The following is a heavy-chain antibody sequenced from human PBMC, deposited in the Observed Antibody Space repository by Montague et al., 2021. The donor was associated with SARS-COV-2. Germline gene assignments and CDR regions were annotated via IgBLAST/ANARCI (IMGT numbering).Heavy chain of an antibody. CDR2: TYYRSKWST. D-gene: IGHD3-10*01. CDR3: ARGQNFGSGNSCNFDH. CDR1: GDSVSSYSAT. Sequence: CAISGDSVSSYSATWNWIRQSPSRCLEWLGRTYYRSKWSTNYAVSVQSRITVNPGTSKNHFSLQLDSVTPEDTAVYYCARGQNFGSGNSCNFDHWGQGTLVTVSS. J-gene: IGHJ4*02. V-gene: IGHV6-1*01.